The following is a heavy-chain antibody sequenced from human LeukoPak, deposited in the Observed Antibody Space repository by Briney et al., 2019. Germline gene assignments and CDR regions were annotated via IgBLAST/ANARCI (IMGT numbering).Heavy chain of an antibody. Sequence: GGSLRLSCAASGFTFSSYSMNWVRQAPGKGLELVSSISISSSYIYYADSVKGRFTITRDNDKNSLYLQMNSLRAEDTAVYYCARGYYDSWSGCSEPYYFDYWGQGTLVTVSS. CDR1: GFTFSSYS. J-gene: IGHJ4*02. CDR2: ISISSSYI. CDR3: ARGYYDSWSGCSEPYYFDY. V-gene: IGHV3-21*01. D-gene: IGHD3-3*01.